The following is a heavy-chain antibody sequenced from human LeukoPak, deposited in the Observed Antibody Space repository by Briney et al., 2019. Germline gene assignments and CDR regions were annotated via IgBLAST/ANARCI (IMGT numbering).Heavy chain of an antibody. CDR3: AREGRYSSRGFDI. D-gene: IGHD6-13*01. J-gene: IGHJ3*02. Sequence: PGGSLRLSCAASGFTFSSYWMHWVRQAPGKGLVWVSRINTDGSSTSYADSVKGRFTISRDNAKNTLYLQMNSLRAEDTAVYYCAREGRYSSRGFDIWGQGTMVTVSS. V-gene: IGHV3-74*01. CDR1: GFTFSSYW. CDR2: INTDGSST.